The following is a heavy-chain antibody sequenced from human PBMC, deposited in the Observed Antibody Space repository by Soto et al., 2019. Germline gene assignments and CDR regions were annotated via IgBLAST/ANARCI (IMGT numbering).Heavy chain of an antibody. CDR1: GGSISNYY. D-gene: IGHD2-2*01. V-gene: IGHV4-59*08. Sequence: SETLSLTCTVSGGSISNYYWSWFRQTPGKGLEWIGYVHDSWGSNYNPSLKSRVAISLDTSKSQFSLKLTSVTATDTAVYYCARLGKYYQSIDFWGPGTLVNVAS. J-gene: IGHJ5*01. CDR2: VHDSWGS. CDR3: ARLGKYYQSIDF.